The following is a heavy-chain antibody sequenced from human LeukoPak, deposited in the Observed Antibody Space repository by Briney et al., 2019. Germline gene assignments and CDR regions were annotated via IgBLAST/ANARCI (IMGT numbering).Heavy chain of an antibody. V-gene: IGHV3-23*01. Sequence: GGSLRLSCAASGFTFYNYAMNWVRQAPGKGLEWVSGISGSGDSTYYADSVKGRFTISRGNSKNTLYLEMNSLRAEDTAVYYCVKGRGTTVTSAANYWGQGTLVTVSS. CDR1: GFTFYNYA. D-gene: IGHD4-17*01. CDR2: ISGSGDST. J-gene: IGHJ4*02. CDR3: VKGRGTTVTSAANY.